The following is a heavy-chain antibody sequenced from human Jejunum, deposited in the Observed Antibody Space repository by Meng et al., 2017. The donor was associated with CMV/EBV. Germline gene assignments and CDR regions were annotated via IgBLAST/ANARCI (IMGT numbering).Heavy chain of an antibody. D-gene: IGHD6-6*01. V-gene: IGHV1-2*06. CDR3: ARDLMAADHTPY. CDR2: INPYSGGT. Sequence: CTASGYTFTVYDFPWVRQAPGQGLEWMGRINPYSGGTTYSQKFQGRLTMTRDTSISTAYMELSSLTSDDTAVYYCARDLMAADHTPYWGQGSLVTVSS. CDR1: GYTFTVYD. J-gene: IGHJ4*02.